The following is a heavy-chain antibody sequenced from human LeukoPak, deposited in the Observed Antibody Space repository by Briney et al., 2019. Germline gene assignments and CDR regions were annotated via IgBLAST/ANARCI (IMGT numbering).Heavy chain of an antibody. V-gene: IGHV4-59*01. CDR1: GGSISSYY. D-gene: IGHD6-19*01. CDR2: IYYSGST. J-gene: IGHJ4*02. Sequence: SETLSLTCTVSGGSISSYYWSWIRQPPGKGLEWIGYIYYSGSTNYNPSLKSRVTISVDTSKNQFSLKLSSVTAADTAVYYCARSHSSGWYHFDYWGQGTLVTVSS. CDR3: ARSHSSGWYHFDY.